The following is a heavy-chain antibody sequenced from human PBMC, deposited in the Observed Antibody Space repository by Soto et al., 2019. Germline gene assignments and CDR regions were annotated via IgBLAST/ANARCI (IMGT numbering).Heavy chain of an antibody. J-gene: IGHJ3*02. D-gene: IGHD4-17*01. Sequence: APVKVSSKASGGTFSSYTISWVRQAPGQGLEWMGRIIPILGIANYAQKFQGRVTITADKSTSTAYMELSSLRSEDTAVYYCARDYGDNDAFDIWGQGTMVTVSS. CDR2: IIPILGIA. CDR1: GGTFSSYT. V-gene: IGHV1-69*04. CDR3: ARDYGDNDAFDI.